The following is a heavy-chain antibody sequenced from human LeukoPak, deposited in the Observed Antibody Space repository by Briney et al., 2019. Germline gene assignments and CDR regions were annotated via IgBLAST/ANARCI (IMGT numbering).Heavy chain of an antibody. CDR1: GGSISSYY. V-gene: IGHV4-59*01. Sequence: SETLSLTCTVSGGSISSYYWSWIRQPPGKGLEWIGYIYYSGSTNYNPSLKSRVTISVDTSKNQFSLKLSSVTAADTAVYYCARGIAYSSGWYLPLDYWGQETLVTVSS. J-gene: IGHJ4*02. CDR2: IYYSGST. D-gene: IGHD6-19*01. CDR3: ARGIAYSSGWYLPLDY.